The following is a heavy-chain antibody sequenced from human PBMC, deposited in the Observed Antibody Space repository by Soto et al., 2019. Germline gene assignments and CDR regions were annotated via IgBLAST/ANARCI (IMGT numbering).Heavy chain of an antibody. CDR2: IGYDGSKI. Sequence: QVQLVESGGGVVQPGTSLRLSCAASGFTFNTYGFHWVRQAPEKGLEWVAFIGYDGSKIYYADSVKGRFIISRDNSKKTVHLQMNSLRDEDTAAYYCARDLSTNWFDSWGQGTLVTVSS. V-gene: IGHV3-33*01. D-gene: IGHD4-17*01. CDR1: GFTFNTYG. CDR3: ARDLSTNWFDS. J-gene: IGHJ5*01.